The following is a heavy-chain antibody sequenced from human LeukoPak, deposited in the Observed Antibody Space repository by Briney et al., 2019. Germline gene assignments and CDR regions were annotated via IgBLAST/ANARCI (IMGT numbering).Heavy chain of an antibody. CDR3: ARSGAPIDY. CDR2: TKQDGSEK. J-gene: IGHJ4*02. CDR1: GFTFSSYW. Sequence: GGPLSLSCAASGFTFSSYWMSWVRQAPGKGLEWVANTKQDGSEKYYVDPVKGRFTISRDNAKNSLYLQMNSLRAEDTAVYYCARSGAPIDYWGQGTLVTVSS. D-gene: IGHD3-3*01. V-gene: IGHV3-7*01.